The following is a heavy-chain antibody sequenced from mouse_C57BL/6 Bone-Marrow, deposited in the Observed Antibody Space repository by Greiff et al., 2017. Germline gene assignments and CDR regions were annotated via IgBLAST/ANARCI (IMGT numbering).Heavy chain of an antibody. CDR3: TRPGGYDLYYFDY. CDR1: GFTFSDAW. CDR2: IRNKANNHAT. Sequence: EVKLVESGGGLVQPGGSMKLSCAASGFTFSDAWMDWVRQSPEKGLEWVAEIRNKANNHATYYAESVKGRFTISRDDSKSSVYLQMNSLRAEDTGIYYCTRPGGYDLYYFDYWGQGTTLTVSS. J-gene: IGHJ2*01. D-gene: IGHD2-2*01. V-gene: IGHV6-6*01.